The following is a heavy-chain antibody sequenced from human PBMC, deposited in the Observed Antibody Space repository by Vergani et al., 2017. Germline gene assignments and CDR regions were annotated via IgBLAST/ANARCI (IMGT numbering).Heavy chain of an antibody. CDR2: INTNTGHP. CDR3: ARTTAAYYYYYGMDV. V-gene: IGHV7-4-1*02. J-gene: IGHJ6*02. D-gene: IGHD2-21*02. Sequence: QVQLVQSGAEVKKPGSSVKVSCKASGYTFTSYAMNWVRQAPGQGLEWMGWINTNTGHPTYAQGFTGRFVFSLDTSVSTAYLQISSLKAEDTAVYYCARTTAAYYYYYGMDVWGQGTTVTVSS. CDR1: GYTFTSYA.